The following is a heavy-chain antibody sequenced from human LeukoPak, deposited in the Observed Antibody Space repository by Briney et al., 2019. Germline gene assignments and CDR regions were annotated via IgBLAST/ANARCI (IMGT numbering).Heavy chain of an antibody. V-gene: IGHV1-46*01. CDR2: INPSGGST. Sequence: GRRITKKKIERMGIINPSGGSTSYARKFEGRVTMTRDTSTSTVYMELSSLRSEDTAVYYCARSQRVRGVISYELDYWGQGTLVTVSS. CDR3: ARSQRVRGVISYELDY. J-gene: IGHJ4*02. D-gene: IGHD3-10*01.